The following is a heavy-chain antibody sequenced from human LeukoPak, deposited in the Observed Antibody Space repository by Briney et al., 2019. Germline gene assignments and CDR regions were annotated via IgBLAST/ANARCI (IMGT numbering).Heavy chain of an antibody. CDR3: ARAASRLSDY. V-gene: IGHV3-48*03. CDR1: GFTFSTYE. CDR2: ISSSAIAI. J-gene: IGHJ4*02. D-gene: IGHD2-21*01. Sequence: GGSLRLSCAASGFTFSTYEMNWVRQAPGKGLEWVSYISSSAIAIYYADSVKGRFTVSRDDAKNSLYLQMNSLRAEDTAVYYCARAASRLSDYWGQGALVTVSS.